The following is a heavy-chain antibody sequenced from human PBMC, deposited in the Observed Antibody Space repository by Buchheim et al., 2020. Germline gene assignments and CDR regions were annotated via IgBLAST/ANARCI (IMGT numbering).Heavy chain of an antibody. V-gene: IGHV3-23*01. CDR3: AKGGTTCNDVRCFYYFDY. CDR2: INQLGDTL. CDR1: GFTFSAFG. D-gene: IGHD2/OR15-2a*01. J-gene: IGHJ4*02. Sequence: EVHLLESGGVLVQPGGSLRLTCAASGFTFSAFGMTWVRQAPGKGLEWVSSINQLGDTLHYAASVKGRFTVSRDNSKNMVYLQMNGLGVEDTAVYFCAKGGTTCNDVRCFYYFDYCGQGT.